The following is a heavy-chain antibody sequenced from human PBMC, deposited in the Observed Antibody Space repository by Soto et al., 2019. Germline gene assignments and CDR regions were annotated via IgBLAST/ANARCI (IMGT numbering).Heavy chain of an antibody. CDR2: IYYSGST. V-gene: IGHV4-59*01. CDR3: AGMYSIRYYYYGMDV. J-gene: IGHJ6*02. CDR1: GGSISSYY. Sequence: PSETLSLTCTVSGGSISSYYWSWIRQPPGKGLEWIGYIYYSGSTNYNPSLKSRVTISVDTSKNQFSLKLSSVTAADTAVYYCAGMYSIRYYYYGMDVWGQGTTVTVSS. D-gene: IGHD2-8*01.